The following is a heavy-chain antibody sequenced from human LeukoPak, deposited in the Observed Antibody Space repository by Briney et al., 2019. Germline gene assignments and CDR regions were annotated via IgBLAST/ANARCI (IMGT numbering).Heavy chain of an antibody. V-gene: IGHV4-38-2*02. D-gene: IGHD3-10*01. CDR2: IYHSGST. CDR1: GYSISSGYY. Sequence: SETLSLTCAVSGYSISSGYYWGWIRQPPGKGLEWIGSIYHSGSTYYNPSLKSRVTISVDTSKNRFSLKLSSVTAADTAVYYCARDFWSLAGPLLWFGELFDYWGQGTLVTVSS. CDR3: ARDFWSLAGPLLWFGELFDY. J-gene: IGHJ4*02.